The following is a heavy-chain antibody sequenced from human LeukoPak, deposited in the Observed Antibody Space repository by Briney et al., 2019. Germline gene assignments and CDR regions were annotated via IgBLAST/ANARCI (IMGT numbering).Heavy chain of an antibody. J-gene: IGHJ4*01. Sequence: PSETLSLTCTVSGGSISSYYWSWIRQPPGKGLEWIGYIYYSGSTNYNPSLKSRVTISVDTSKNQFSLKLSSVTAADTAVYYCARRSSWYPRREFDYWGQGTLVTVSS. CDR1: GGSISSYY. CDR2: IYYSGST. D-gene: IGHD6-13*01. CDR3: ARRSSWYPRREFDY. V-gene: IGHV4-59*12.